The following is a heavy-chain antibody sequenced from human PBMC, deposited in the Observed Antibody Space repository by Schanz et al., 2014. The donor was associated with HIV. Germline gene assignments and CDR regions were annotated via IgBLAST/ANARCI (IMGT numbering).Heavy chain of an antibody. CDR1: GYTFTNYG. D-gene: IGHD5-12*01. CDR2: INPISDYT. V-gene: IGHV1-18*01. CDR3: ARGAAEMATMTPWRY. J-gene: IGHJ4*02. Sequence: QVQLVQSGPEVKKPGASVKVSCKASGYTFTNYGISWVRQAPGQGLEWMGSINPISDYTSYAQKFQGGVTMTTDTSTSTAYMDLRSLRSDDTAVYYCARGAAEMATMTPWRYWGQGTLVTVSS.